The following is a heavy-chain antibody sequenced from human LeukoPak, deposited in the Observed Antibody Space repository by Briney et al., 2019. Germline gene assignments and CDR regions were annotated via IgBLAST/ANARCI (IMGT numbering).Heavy chain of an antibody. J-gene: IGHJ5*02. CDR1: GFTFHTSA. Sequence: GTSXKVSCKASGFTFHTSAMQWVRQARGQRLEWIGWIVLGSGNTVYSRKFHDRVIITRDMSTSTVYMELDSLGSEDTAVYYCAAQRGASLHDFWSTRLFDPWGQGTLVTVSS. CDR3: AAQRGASLHDFWSTRLFDP. V-gene: IGHV1-58*02. CDR2: IVLGSGNT. D-gene: IGHD3-3*01.